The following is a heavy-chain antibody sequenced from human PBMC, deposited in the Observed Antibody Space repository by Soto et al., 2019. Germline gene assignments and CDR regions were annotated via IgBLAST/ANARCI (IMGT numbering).Heavy chain of an antibody. CDR3: ARVPDY. Sequence: SETLSLTCAVSGGSISGGEWWSWVRQPPEKGLEWIGEIHHSGSTGYNPSLKSRVTISIDRSKNQFSLKLSSVTAADTAAYYCARVPDYWGQGILVT. V-gene: IGHV4-4*02. J-gene: IGHJ4*02. CDR2: IHHSGST. D-gene: IGHD2-2*01. CDR1: GGSISGGEW.